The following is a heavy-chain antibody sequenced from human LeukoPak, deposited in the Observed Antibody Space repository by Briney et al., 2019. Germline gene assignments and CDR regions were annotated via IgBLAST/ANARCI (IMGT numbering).Heavy chain of an antibody. J-gene: IGHJ1*01. V-gene: IGHV1-2*02. CDR1: GYTFTSYG. CDR3: ARGYYDGSDFEYFQH. CDR2: INPNSGGT. Sequence: ASVKVSCKASGYTFTSYGISWVRQAPGQGLEWMAWINPNSGGTNYAQKFQGRVTMTRDTSISTAYMELSRLKSDDTAVYYCARGYYDGSDFEYFQHWGQGTLVTVSS. D-gene: IGHD3-22*01.